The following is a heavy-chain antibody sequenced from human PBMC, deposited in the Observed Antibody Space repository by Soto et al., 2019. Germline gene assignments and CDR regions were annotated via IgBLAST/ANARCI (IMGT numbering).Heavy chain of an antibody. Sequence: GGSLRLSCAASGFTFSNAWMSWVRQAPGKGLEWVGRIKSKTDGGTTDYAAPVKGRFTISRDDSKNTLYLQMNSLKTEDTAVYYCTTGDLGDPPGFDYWGQGTLVTVSS. V-gene: IGHV3-15*01. D-gene: IGHD3-16*01. J-gene: IGHJ4*02. CDR3: TTGDLGDPPGFDY. CDR2: IKSKTDGGTT. CDR1: GFTFSNAW.